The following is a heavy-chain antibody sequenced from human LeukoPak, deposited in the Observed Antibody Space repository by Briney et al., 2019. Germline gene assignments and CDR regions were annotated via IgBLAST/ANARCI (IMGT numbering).Heavy chain of an antibody. J-gene: IGHJ4*02. CDR1: GFTITDHH. V-gene: IGHV3-72*01. D-gene: IGHD6-13*01. Sequence: TGGSLRLSCAASGFTITDHHMDWVRQAPGKGLGWVGRSKTTKPNSCPTEYTASVKGRITISRDDSKNSLYLQLNSLKTEDTAVYYCARVVTTGSGWYNFDNWGQGTLVTVSS. CDR2: SKTTKPNSCPT. CDR3: ARVVTTGSGWYNFDN.